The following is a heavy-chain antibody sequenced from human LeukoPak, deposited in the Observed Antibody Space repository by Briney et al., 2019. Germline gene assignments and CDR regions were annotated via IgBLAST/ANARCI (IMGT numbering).Heavy chain of an antibody. J-gene: IGHJ1*01. CDR1: GFTFSSFA. Sequence: GGSLRLSCAASGFTFSSFAMSWVRQAPGKGPEWLATIRYDAGTRYYADSMRGRFTISRDNAQNSLYLQINSLRAEDTAIYYCAIIGTPGETEYYRLWGQGTRVTVSS. CDR2: IRYDAGTR. V-gene: IGHV3-7*01. CDR3: AIIGTPGETEYYRL. D-gene: IGHD2-21*01.